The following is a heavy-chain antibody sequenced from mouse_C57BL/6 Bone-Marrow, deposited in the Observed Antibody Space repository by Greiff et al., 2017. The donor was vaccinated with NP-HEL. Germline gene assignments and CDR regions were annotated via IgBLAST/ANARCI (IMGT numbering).Heavy chain of an antibody. D-gene: IGHD4-1*01. CDR2: ISYSGST. CDR3: ARRANWYYAMDY. J-gene: IGHJ4*01. V-gene: IGHV3-1*01. CDR1: GYSITSGYD. Sequence: VQLKQSGPGMVKPSQSLSLTCTVTGYSITSGYDWHWIRHFPGNKLEWMGYISYSGSTNYNPSLKSRISITHDTSKNHFFLKLNSVTTEDTATYYCARRANWYYAMDYWGQGTSVTVSS.